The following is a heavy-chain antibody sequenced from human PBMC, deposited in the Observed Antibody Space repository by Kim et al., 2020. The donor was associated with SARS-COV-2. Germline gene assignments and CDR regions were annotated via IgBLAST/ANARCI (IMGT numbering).Heavy chain of an antibody. J-gene: IGHJ4*02. CDR3: ARHYSSSWYFDY. Sequence: YSPSFQGNVTISADKSISTAYLQWSSLKASDTAMYYCARHYSSSWYFDYWGQGTLVTVSS. V-gene: IGHV5-10-1*01. D-gene: IGHD6-13*01.